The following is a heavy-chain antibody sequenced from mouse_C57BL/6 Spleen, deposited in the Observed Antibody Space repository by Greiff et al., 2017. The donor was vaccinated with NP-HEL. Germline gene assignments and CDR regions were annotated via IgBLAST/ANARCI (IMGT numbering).Heavy chain of an antibody. CDR3: ASADYDYDAWFAY. J-gene: IGHJ3*01. V-gene: IGHV3-6*01. Sequence: DVQLQESGPGLVKPSQSLSLTCSVTGYSITSGYYWNWIRQFPGNKLEWMGYISYDGSNKYNPSLKNRISITRDTSKNQFFLKLNSVTTEDTATYYCASADYDYDAWFAYWGQGTLVTVSA. CDR2: ISYDGSN. CDR1: GYSITSGYY. D-gene: IGHD2-4*01.